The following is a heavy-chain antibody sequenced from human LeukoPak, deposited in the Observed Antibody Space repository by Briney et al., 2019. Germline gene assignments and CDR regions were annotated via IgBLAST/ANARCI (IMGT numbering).Heavy chain of an antibody. D-gene: IGHD3-22*01. Sequence: LSLTCAVSGGSISSGGSSWNWIRQPPGKGLEWIGYIYHTGSTYYNPSLKSRVTISLDRSRNLFSLNLTSVTAADTAVYYCARGHFYDNPPDYWGQGALVTVSS. CDR2: IYHTGST. CDR3: ARGHFYDNPPDY. CDR1: GGSISSGGSS. J-gene: IGHJ4*02. V-gene: IGHV4-30-2*01.